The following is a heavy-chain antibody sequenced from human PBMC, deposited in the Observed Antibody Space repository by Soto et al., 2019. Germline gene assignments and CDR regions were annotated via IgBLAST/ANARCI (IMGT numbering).Heavy chain of an antibody. CDR2: ISGSGGST. CDR1: GFTFSSYA. CDR3: AKDIGPGIAAAVPSGWFDP. Sequence: GGSLRLSCAASGFTFSSYAMSWVRQAPGKGLEWVSAISGSGGSTYYADSVKGRFTISRDNSKNTLYLQMNSLRAEDTAVYYCAKDIGPGIAAAVPSGWFDPWGQGTLVIVSS. D-gene: IGHD6-13*01. J-gene: IGHJ5*02. V-gene: IGHV3-23*01.